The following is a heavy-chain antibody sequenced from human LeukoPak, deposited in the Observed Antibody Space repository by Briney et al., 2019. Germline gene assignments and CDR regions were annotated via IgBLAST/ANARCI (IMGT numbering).Heavy chain of an antibody. Sequence: SETLSLTCAVYGGSFSGYYWSWIRQPPGKGLEWIGEINHSGSTNYNPSLKSRVTISVDTSKNQFSLRLSSVTAADTAAYYCARGGDSSSWSVDYWGQGTLVTVSS. V-gene: IGHV4-34*01. CDR2: INHSGST. J-gene: IGHJ4*02. D-gene: IGHD6-13*01. CDR1: GGSFSGYY. CDR3: ARGGDSSSWSVDY.